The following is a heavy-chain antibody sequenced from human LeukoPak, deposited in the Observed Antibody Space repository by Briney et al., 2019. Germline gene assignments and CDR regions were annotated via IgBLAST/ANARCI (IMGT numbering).Heavy chain of an antibody. CDR1: GGTFSSYA. CDR3: ARGLRVEVVPAARTGYYYYHMDV. D-gene: IGHD2-2*01. V-gene: IGHV1-69*13. CDR2: IIPIFGTA. Sequence: ASVKVSCKASGGTFSSYAISWVRQAPGQGLEWMGGIIPIFGTANYAQKFQGRVTITADESTSTAYMELSSLRSEDTAVYYCARGLRVEVVPAARTGYYYYHMDVWGKGTTVTVSS. J-gene: IGHJ6*03.